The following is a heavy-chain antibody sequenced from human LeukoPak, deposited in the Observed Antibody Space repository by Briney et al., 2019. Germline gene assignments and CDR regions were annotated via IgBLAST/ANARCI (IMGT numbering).Heavy chain of an antibody. CDR1: GCTFSSYW. J-gene: IGHJ4*02. V-gene: IGHV3-7*01. D-gene: IGHD3-22*01. CDR3: ARRYYYDSSGYGFDY. CDR2: IKQDGSEK. Sequence: GGSLRLSCAASGCTFSSYWMSWVRQAPGKGLEWVANIKQDGSEKYYVDSVKGRFTISRDNAKNSLYLQMNSLRAEDTAVYYCARRYYYDSSGYGFDYWGQGTLVTVSS.